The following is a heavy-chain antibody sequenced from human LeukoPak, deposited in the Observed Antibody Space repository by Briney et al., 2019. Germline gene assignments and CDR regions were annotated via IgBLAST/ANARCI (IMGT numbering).Heavy chain of an antibody. CDR2: IRSKANSYAT. V-gene: IGHV3-73*01. D-gene: IGHD5-12*01. CDR3: TRPTLLRGYSGYDANYYYYYGMDV. CDR1: GFTFSGSA. Sequence: PGGSLRLSCAASGFTFSGSAMHWGRQASGKGLEWVGRIRSKANSYATAYAASGKGRFTISRDDSKNTAYLQMNSLKTEDTAVYYCTRPTLLRGYSGYDANYYYYYGMDVWGQGTTVTVSS. J-gene: IGHJ6*02.